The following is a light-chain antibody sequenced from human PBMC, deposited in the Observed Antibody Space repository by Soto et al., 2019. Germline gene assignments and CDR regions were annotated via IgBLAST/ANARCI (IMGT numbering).Light chain of an antibody. Sequence: QAVVAQPASVSGSPGQSITISCSGTSSDVGSYNLVSWYQQHPGKAPKIVIYDDTKRPSGVSNRFSGSKSVNTASLTISGLQAEDEADYYCCSYVSGGTVIFGGGTKLTVL. V-gene: IGLV2-23*01. CDR2: DDT. J-gene: IGLJ2*01. CDR3: CSYVSGGTVI. CDR1: SSDVGSYNL.